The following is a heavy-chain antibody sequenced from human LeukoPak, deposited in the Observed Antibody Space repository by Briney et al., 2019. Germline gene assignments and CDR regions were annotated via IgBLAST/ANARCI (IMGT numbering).Heavy chain of an antibody. Sequence: GGSLRLSCAASGFTFSSYGMHWVRQAPGKGLEWVAFIRYDGSNKYYADSVKVRFTTSRDNSKSTLYLQMNSLRAEDTAVYYCAKDRAGWPYDAFDIWGQGTMVTVSP. CDR2: IRYDGSNK. V-gene: IGHV3-30*02. CDR3: AKDRAGWPYDAFDI. D-gene: IGHD6-19*01. CDR1: GFTFSSYG. J-gene: IGHJ3*02.